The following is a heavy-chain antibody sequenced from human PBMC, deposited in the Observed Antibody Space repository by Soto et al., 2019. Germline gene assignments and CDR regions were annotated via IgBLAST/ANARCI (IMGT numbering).Heavy chain of an antibody. V-gene: IGHV3-23*01. Sequence: EVQMLESGGGLVQPGGSLSLSCAASGFIFSTYAMSWVRQAPGKGLERIAAISGSGDTTYYADSVRGRFTISRDHAKNTLYLQMNRLTVKDTAVYYCAVILWGGRDSYEYWCQGTLVTVSP. CDR1: GFIFSTYA. CDR3: AVILWGGRDSYEY. CDR2: ISGSGDTT. D-gene: IGHD2-21*01. J-gene: IGHJ4*02.